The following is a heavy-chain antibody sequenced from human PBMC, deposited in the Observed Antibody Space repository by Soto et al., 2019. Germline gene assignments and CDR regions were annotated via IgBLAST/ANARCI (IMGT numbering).Heavy chain of an antibody. V-gene: IGHV1-69*01. D-gene: IGHD3-22*01. CDR1: GGSFSSFS. CDR2: IIPILGTA. Sequence: QVILAQSGAEVKKPGSSVKVSCKVSGGSFSSFSIXWVRQAPGQRFEWMGGIIPILGTANFTQKFQDRVTFTADESTATAYMTLSSLXSEXXAFXXXXXFDSNGYYPQNHYWGPGTQVTVSS. J-gene: IGHJ4*02. CDR3: XXFDSNGYYPQNHY.